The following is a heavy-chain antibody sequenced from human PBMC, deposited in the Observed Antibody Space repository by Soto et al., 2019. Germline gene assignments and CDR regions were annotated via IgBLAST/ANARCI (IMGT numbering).Heavy chain of an antibody. Sequence: PGGSLRLSCAASGFTFSSYAMSWVRQAPGKGLEWVSAISGSGGSTYYADSVKGRFTISRDNSKNTLYLQMNSLRAEDTAVYYCATEGIFGVVPGPSKSFSLFHPWGQGTLVTVSS. D-gene: IGHD3-3*01. CDR3: ATEGIFGVVPGPSKSFSLFHP. V-gene: IGHV3-23*01. CDR2: ISGSGGST. CDR1: GFTFSSYA. J-gene: IGHJ5*02.